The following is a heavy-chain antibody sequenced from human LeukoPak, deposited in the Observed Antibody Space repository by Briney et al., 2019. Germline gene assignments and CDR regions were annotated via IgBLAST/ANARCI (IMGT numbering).Heavy chain of an antibody. CDR1: GYTSTDYY. V-gene: IGHV1-2*02. CDR3: ARDGTTRSYYYFDH. CDR2: INPNIGGT. Sequence: ASMKVSCKPSGYTSTDYYMHWVRQAPGRGLEWMGWINPNIGGTNYAQNFQGRVSMTRDTSISTAFMELSGLRSDATAVYYCARDGTTRSYYYFDHWGEGTLVTVSS. J-gene: IGHJ4*02. D-gene: IGHD3-10*01.